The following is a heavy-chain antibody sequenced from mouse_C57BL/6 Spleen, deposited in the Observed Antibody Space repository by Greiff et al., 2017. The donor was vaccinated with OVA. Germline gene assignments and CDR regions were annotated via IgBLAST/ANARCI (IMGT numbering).Heavy chain of an antibody. CDR3: ARMNITTVLAPHFDY. CDR2: IDPSDSYT. J-gene: IGHJ2*01. V-gene: IGHV1-69*01. Sequence: QVQLQQPGAELVMPGASVKLSCKASGYTFTSYWMHWVKQRPGQGLEWIGEIDPSDSYTNYNQKFKGKSTLTVDKSSSTAYMQLSSLTSEDSSVYYCARMNITTVLAPHFDYWGQGTTLTVSS. CDR1: GYTFTSYW. D-gene: IGHD1-1*01.